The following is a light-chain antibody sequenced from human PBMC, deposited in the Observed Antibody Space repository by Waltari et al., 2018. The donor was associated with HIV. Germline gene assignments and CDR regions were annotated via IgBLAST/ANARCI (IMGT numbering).Light chain of an antibody. J-gene: IGKJ5*01. CDR2: AAS. V-gene: IGKV1-9*01. CDR3: QQLNSYPIT. CDR1: QGISSY. Sequence: DIQLTQSPSFLSASVGDRVTITCRASQGISSYLAWYQQKPGKAPKLLIYAASALQSGVPSRFSGSGSGTVFTFTISSLQPEDFATYYCQQLNSYPITFGQGTRLEIK.